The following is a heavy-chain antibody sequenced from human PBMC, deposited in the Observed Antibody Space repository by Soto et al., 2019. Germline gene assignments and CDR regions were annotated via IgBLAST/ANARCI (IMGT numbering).Heavy chain of an antibody. D-gene: IGHD6-13*01. V-gene: IGHV4-34*01. CDR2: INHSGST. J-gene: IGHJ4*02. CDR1: GGSFSGYY. CDR3: AIGRIAAAGNFDY. Sequence: QVQLQQWGAGLLKPSETLSLTCAVYGGSFSGYYWSWIRQPPGKGLGWIGEINHSGSTKYNPSLKSRVTISVDTSKNQFSLKLSSVTAADTAVYYCAIGRIAAAGNFDYWGQGTLGTVSS.